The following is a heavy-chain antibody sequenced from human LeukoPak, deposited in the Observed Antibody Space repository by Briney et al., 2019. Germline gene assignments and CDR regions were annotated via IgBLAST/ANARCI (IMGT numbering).Heavy chain of an antibody. Sequence: GGSLRLSCAASGFTFSNYWMHWVRQGQGKGLVWVSRINNDGSSRHYADSVKGRFTISRHNAKNMMYLQMNSLRAEDTAVYYCASASSHRIAAGGDYWGHGTLVTVSS. CDR3: ASASSHRIAAGGDY. V-gene: IGHV3-74*01. D-gene: IGHD6-13*01. CDR1: GFTFSNYW. CDR2: INNDGSSR. J-gene: IGHJ4*01.